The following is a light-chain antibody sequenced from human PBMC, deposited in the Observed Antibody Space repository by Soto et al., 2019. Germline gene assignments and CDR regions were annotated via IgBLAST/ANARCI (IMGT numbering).Light chain of an antibody. J-gene: IGKJ4*01. CDR3: QQSYYTPLT. CDR2: DAS. V-gene: IGKV1-6*01. CDR1: QGVRND. Sequence: AIQMIQSPSSLSACVGDRGTITCRASQGVRNDLGWYQQISGKAPKLLIYDASSLQSGVPSRFSGSGSDTDFTLTISSLQPEDFATYYCQQSYYTPLTFGGGTKVDIK.